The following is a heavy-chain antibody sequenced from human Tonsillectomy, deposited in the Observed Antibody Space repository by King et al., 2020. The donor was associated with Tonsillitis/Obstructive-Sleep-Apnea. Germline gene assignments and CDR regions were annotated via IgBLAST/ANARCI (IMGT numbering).Heavy chain of an antibody. V-gene: IGHV4-4*08. D-gene: IGHD3-3*01. Sequence: VQLQESGPGWLNLWEPLSSPGPALVAPFRGNSWSWIGRPQGKGRSGFGFIFTIGVTNNNPPLKSRVPISVATSKTQFSLNLSSVTAADTAVYYCATAHGGYYDFWSGYSKGYFDYWGQGTLVTVSS. CDR2: IFTIGVT. CDR3: ATAHGGYYDFWSGYSKGYFDY. J-gene: IGHJ4*02. CDR1: VAPFRGNS.